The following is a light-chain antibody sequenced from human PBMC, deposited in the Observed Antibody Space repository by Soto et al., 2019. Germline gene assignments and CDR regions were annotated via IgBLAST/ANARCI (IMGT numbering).Light chain of an antibody. J-gene: IGKJ1*01. CDR2: DAS. CDR1: QGISSA. V-gene: IGKV1-13*02. Sequence: AIQLTQSPSSLSASVGDRVTITCRASQGISSALAWYQQKPGKAPKLLIYDASSLESGVPSRFSGSGSGTDFTLTISSLQPEDFGTYYCQQSFSTPRTFGQRSMADVK. CDR3: QQSFSTPRT.